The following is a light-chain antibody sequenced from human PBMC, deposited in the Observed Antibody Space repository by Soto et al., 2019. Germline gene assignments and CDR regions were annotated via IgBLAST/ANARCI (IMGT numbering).Light chain of an antibody. CDR2: DVS. CDR3: CSYAGSSYVV. V-gene: IGLV2-11*01. CDR1: SSDVGNYNY. Sequence: QSVLTQPRSVSGSPGQSVTISCTGTSSDVGNYNYVSWYQRHPGKAPKLMIYDVSKRPSGVPDRFSGSKSGNTASLTISGLQAEDEADYYCCSYAGSSYVVFGGGTKVTVL. J-gene: IGLJ2*01.